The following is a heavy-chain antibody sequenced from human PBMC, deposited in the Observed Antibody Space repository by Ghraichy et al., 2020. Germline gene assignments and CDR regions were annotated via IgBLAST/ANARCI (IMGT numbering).Heavy chain of an antibody. CDR1: GGSLSGFY. V-gene: IGHV4-34*01. J-gene: IGHJ4*01. Sequence: QTLSLTCAVYGGSLSGFYWSWIRQPPGKGLEWIGEIHHSGGTTYNPSLESRITILLDTSKKQFSLKLTSVTAADTAVYYCSWDQPPGLAAVATTRGGCYFDLWGQGTLVTVSS. D-gene: IGHD6-13*01. CDR3: SWDQPPGLAAVATTRGGCYFDL. CDR2: IHHSGGT.